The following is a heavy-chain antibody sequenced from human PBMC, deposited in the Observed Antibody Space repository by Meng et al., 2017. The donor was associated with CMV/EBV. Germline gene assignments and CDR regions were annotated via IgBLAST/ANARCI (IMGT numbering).Heavy chain of an antibody. Sequence: GGSLRPSCAASGFTFTTYSMNWVRQAPGKGLEWVSFISSSSSTIYYADSVKGRFTISRDNAKNSLYLQMNSLRAEDTAVYYCARGYCSSTSCAHDYWGQGTLVTVSS. CDR2: ISSSSSTI. D-gene: IGHD2-2*01. CDR1: GFTFTTYS. J-gene: IGHJ4*02. CDR3: ARGYCSSTSCAHDY. V-gene: IGHV3-48*04.